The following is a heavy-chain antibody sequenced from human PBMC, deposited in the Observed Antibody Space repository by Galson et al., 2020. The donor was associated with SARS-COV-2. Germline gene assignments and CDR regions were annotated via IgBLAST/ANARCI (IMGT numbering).Heavy chain of an antibody. J-gene: IGHJ3*02. Sequence: GESLKISCAASGFTVSSNYMSWVRQAPGKGLEWVSVIYSGGSTYYAEPVKGRFTIPRDNSKNTLYLQMNSLRAEDTAVYYCARGGLYYYERSGYSNDDFDIWGQGTMVTVSS. V-gene: IGHV3-66*02. CDR1: GFTVSSNY. CDR3: ARGGLYYYERSGYSNDDFDI. D-gene: IGHD3-22*01. CDR2: IYSGGST.